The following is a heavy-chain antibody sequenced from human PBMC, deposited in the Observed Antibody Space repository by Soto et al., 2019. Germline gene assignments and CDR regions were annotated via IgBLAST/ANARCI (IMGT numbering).Heavy chain of an antibody. V-gene: IGHV3-23*01. Sequence: EVQLLESGGGLVQPGGSLRLSCAASGFTFNKYAMSWVRQAPGKGLEWVSAISGSGDSTYYADSVKGRFTISRENSKSTLYLQLNSLRAEDTAVYYCEKEDVVPSGIAWCVVTIHDHWVQGTLVTVSS. CDR1: GFTFNKYA. CDR2: ISGSGDST. D-gene: IGHD2-2*01. J-gene: IGHJ4*02. CDR3: EKEDVVPSGIAWCVVTIHDH.